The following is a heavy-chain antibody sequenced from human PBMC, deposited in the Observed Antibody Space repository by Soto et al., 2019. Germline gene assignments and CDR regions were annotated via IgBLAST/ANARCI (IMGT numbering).Heavy chain of an antibody. J-gene: IGHJ4*02. Sequence: QVPLQQSGPGLVKPSQTLSLTCAISGDSVSSNSAAWNWIRQSPSRGLEWLGRTYYRSKWYNDYAVSVKSRITINPDTSKNQFSLQLNSVTPEDTAVYYCARVSAEYCTNGVCQYYFDYWGQGTLVTVSS. CDR2: TYYRSKWYN. CDR3: ARVSAEYCTNGVCQYYFDY. CDR1: GDSVSSNSAA. D-gene: IGHD2-8*01. V-gene: IGHV6-1*01.